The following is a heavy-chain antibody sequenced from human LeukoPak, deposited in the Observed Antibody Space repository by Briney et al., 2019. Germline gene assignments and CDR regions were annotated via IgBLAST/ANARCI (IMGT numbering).Heavy chain of an antibody. J-gene: IGHJ4*02. Sequence: SETLSLTRAVSGGSISNDDYSWSWLRQPPGKGLEWIGYIYHTGSTYYNPSLKSRVTMSVDRSKNQFSLNLSSVTAADTAVYYCARALRSGYDFSYFDYWGQGTLVTVSS. CDR1: GGSISNDDYS. V-gene: IGHV4-30-2*01. CDR3: ARALRSGYDFSYFDY. D-gene: IGHD5-12*01. CDR2: IYHTGST.